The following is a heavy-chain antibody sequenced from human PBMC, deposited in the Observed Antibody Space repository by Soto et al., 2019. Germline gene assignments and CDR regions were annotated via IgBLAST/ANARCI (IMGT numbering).Heavy chain of an antibody. Sequence: SETLSLTCAVSGYSISSGYYWGWIRQPPGXGLEWIGSIYHSGSTYYNPSLKSRVTISVDTSKNQFSLKLSSVTAADTAVYYCARDGPPNYDFWSGYYYYGMDVWGQGTTVTVSS. CDR3: ARDGPPNYDFWSGYYYYGMDV. CDR2: IYHSGST. D-gene: IGHD3-3*01. V-gene: IGHV4-38-2*02. CDR1: GYSISSGYY. J-gene: IGHJ6*02.